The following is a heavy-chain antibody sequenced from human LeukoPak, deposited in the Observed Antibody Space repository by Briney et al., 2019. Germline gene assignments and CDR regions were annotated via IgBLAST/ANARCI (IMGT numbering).Heavy chain of an antibody. CDR2: ISYDGSNK. CDR3: ARDSGYDYYGSGSHYYYYYGMDV. Sequence: GGSLRLSCAASGFTFSSYAMHWVRQARGKGLEWVAVISYDGSNKYYADSVKGRFTISRDNSKNTLYLQMNSLRAEDTAVYYCARDSGYDYYGSGSHYYYYYGMDVWGQGTTVTVSS. J-gene: IGHJ6*02. D-gene: IGHD3-10*01. V-gene: IGHV3-30-3*01. CDR1: GFTFSSYA.